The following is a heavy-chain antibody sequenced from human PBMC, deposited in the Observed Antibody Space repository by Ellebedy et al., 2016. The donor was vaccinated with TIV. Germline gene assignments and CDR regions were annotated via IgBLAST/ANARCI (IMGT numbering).Heavy chain of an antibody. D-gene: IGHD5-12*01. V-gene: IGHV1-2*02. CDR3: VREWDKTGYSGYDLHHFDY. CDR2: INSNSGGS. J-gene: IGHJ4*02. Sequence: AASVKVSCKASGYAFTGYYIHWVRQAPGQGLEWMGWINSNSGGSNSAQKFQGRVTMPLDTSISTAYMELSSLRSDDTAVYYCVREWDKTGYSGYDLHHFDYWGQGTLVTVSS. CDR1: GYAFTGYY.